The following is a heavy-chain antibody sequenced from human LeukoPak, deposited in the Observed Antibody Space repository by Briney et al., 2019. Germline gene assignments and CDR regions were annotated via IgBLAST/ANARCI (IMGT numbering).Heavy chain of an antibody. J-gene: IGHJ4*02. V-gene: IGHV1-2*02. Sequence: ASVKVSCMASGYTFTGYYMHWVRQAPGQGLEWMGWINPNSGGTNYAQKFQGRVTMTRDTSISTAYMELSRLRSDDTAVYYCARGGEYGSGWYDARRFDYWGQGTLVTVSS. CDR2: INPNSGGT. CDR3: ARGGEYGSGWYDARRFDY. D-gene: IGHD6-19*01. CDR1: GYTFTGYY.